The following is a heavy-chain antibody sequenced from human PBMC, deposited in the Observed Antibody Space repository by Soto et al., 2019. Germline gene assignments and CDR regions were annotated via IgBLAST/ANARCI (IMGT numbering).Heavy chain of an antibody. D-gene: IGHD3-10*01. Sequence: QVQLVESGGGLVKPGGSLRLSCAASGFTFSDYYMSWIRQAPGKGLEWGSYISSSCNTIYYADSVKGRFTISRDNAKNSLYLQMNSLRAEDTAVYYCARELKEWFGELSFYYYYYMDVWGKGTTVTVSS. CDR3: ARELKEWFGELSFYYYYYMDV. CDR2: ISSSCNTI. CDR1: GFTFSDYY. J-gene: IGHJ6*03. V-gene: IGHV3-11*01.